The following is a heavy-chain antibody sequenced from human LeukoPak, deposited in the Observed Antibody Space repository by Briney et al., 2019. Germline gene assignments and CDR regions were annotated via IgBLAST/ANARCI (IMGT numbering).Heavy chain of an antibody. V-gene: IGHV3-53*01. CDR3: ARGPGVLFFDY. J-gene: IGHJ4*02. CDR1: GFTVSSSY. CDR2: IYSGDYT. Sequence: GGSLRLSCEASGFTVSSSYMTWVRQAPGKGLEWVSIIYSGDYTYYADSVKGRFTISRDNSKKTLYLQMNSLRAEDTAVYYCARGPGVLFFDYWGQGALVTVSS. D-gene: IGHD3-16*01.